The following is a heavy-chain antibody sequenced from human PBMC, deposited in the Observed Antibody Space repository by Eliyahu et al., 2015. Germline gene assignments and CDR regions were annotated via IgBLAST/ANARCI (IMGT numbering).Heavy chain of an antibody. J-gene: IGHJ6*02. Sequence: QVQLQESGPGLVKPSETLSLTCXXXXGSISSYYWXWXRQPPGKGLEWIGYIYYSGSTNYNPSLKSRVTISVDTSKNQFSLKLSSVTAADTAVYYCARVMEQWGGMDVWGQGTTVTVSS. CDR1: XGSISSYY. D-gene: IGHD6-19*01. CDR2: IYYSGST. CDR3: ARVMEQWGGMDV. V-gene: IGHV4-59*01.